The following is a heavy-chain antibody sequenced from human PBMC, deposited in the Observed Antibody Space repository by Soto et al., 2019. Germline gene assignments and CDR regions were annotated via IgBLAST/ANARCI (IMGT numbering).Heavy chain of an antibody. CDR3: AISVEGHFDY. CDR1: GFKFSIYS. Sequence: EVQLVESGGGLVQPGGSLRLSCAASGFKFSIYSMNWVRQAPGKGLEWSAYITSDTKTIKYAVSVKGRFTISRDNAKNSASLQMTSLGDEDTAVYYCAISVEGHFDYWGQGTVVTVSS. J-gene: IGHJ4*02. V-gene: IGHV3-48*02. CDR2: ITSDTKTI. D-gene: IGHD6-19*01.